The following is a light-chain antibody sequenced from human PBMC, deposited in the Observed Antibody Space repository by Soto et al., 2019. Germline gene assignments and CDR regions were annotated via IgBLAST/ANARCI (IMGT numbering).Light chain of an antibody. J-gene: IGKJ2*01. CDR2: GAS. CDR1: QSVSSN. V-gene: IGKV3-15*01. Sequence: EIVKTQSPATLSVSPGERATLSCRASQSVSSNLAWYQQKPGQAPRLLFYGASTRATGVPARFTGSGSGTDFTLTISSLQSEDFAVYYCQQSNNWPYSFGQGTKLEIK. CDR3: QQSNNWPYS.